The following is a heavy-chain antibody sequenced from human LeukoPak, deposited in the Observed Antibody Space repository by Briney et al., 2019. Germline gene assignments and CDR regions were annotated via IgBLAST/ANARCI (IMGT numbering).Heavy chain of an antibody. J-gene: IGHJ4*02. CDR3: ARDDDILTGYPFDY. CDR2: ISSSSSYI. D-gene: IGHD3-9*01. V-gene: IGHV3-21*01. Sequence: GGSLRFSCAASGFTFSSYSMNWVRQAPGKGLEWVPSISSSSSYIYYADSVKGRFTISRDNAKNSLYLQMNSLRAEDTAVYYCARDDDILTGYPFDYWGQGTLVTVSS. CDR1: GFTFSSYS.